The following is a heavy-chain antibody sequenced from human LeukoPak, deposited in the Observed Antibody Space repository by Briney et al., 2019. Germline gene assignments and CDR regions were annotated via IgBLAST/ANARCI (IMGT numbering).Heavy chain of an antibody. CDR2: ISSSGSYT. J-gene: IGHJ4*02. CDR3: ARVRGYTGMVDY. V-gene: IGHV3-11*05. CDR1: GFSFSDYY. D-gene: IGHD5-18*01. Sequence: GGSLRLSCAASGFSFSDYYMSWIRQAPGEGLEWVSYISSSGSYTNYADSVKGRFTISRDNAKNSLYLQMNSLRAEDTAVYYCARVRGYTGMVDYWGQGTLVTVSS.